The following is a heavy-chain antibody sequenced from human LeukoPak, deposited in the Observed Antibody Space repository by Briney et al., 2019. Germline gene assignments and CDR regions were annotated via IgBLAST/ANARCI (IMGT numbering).Heavy chain of an antibody. CDR2: IYTSGST. CDR1: GGSISSYY. CDR3: ATTYYDVYYYYYMDV. V-gene: IGHV4-4*09. J-gene: IGHJ6*03. D-gene: IGHD3-10*02. Sequence: TSETLSLTCTVSGGSISSYYWSWIRQPPGKGLEWIGYIYTSGSTNYNPSLKSRVTISVDTSKNQFSLKLSSVTAADTAVYYCATTYYDVYYYYYMDVWGKGITVTVSS.